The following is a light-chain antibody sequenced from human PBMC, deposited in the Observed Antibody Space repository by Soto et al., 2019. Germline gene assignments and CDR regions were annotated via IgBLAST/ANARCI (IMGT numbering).Light chain of an antibody. Sequence: QSVLTQPPSVSGAPGQRVAISSTGSSANIGAGYDVHWYQQLPGTAPKLLIYGNSNRPSGVPDRFSGSKSGTSASLAITGLQPQDEADYYCHSYDSSLSGVVFGGGTKVTVL. CDR3: HSYDSSLSGVV. J-gene: IGLJ2*01. V-gene: IGLV1-40*01. CDR1: SANIGAGYD. CDR2: GNS.